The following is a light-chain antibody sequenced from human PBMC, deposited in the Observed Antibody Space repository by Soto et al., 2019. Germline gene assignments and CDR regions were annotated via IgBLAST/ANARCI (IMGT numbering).Light chain of an antibody. J-gene: IGLJ2*01. CDR2: RNN. CDR1: SSNIGSAY. CDR3: AAWDDSLVV. Sequence: QYVLTQPPSASGTPGQTVTISCSGSSSNIGSAYIYWYQHLPGTAPKLLIYRNNQRPSGVPDRFSASKSGTSASLAISGLRSEDDADYYCAAWDDSLVVFGGGTKVTVL. V-gene: IGLV1-47*01.